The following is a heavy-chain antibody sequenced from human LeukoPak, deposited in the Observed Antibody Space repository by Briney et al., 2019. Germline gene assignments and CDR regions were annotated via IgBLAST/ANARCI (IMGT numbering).Heavy chain of an antibody. D-gene: IGHD6-19*01. CDR2: IIPIFGTA. Sequence: GASVKVSCKAPGGTFSSYAISWVRQAPGQGLEWMGGIIPIFGTANYAQKFQGRVTITADESTSTAYMELSSLRSEDTAVYYCARVGYSSGWYRNWGQGTLVTVSS. V-gene: IGHV1-69*13. CDR3: ARVGYSSGWYRN. J-gene: IGHJ4*02. CDR1: GGTFSSYA.